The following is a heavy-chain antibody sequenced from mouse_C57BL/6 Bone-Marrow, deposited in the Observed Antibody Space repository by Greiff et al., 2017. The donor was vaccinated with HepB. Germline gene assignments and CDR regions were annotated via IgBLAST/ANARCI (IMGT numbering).Heavy chain of an antibody. J-gene: IGHJ1*03. D-gene: IGHD2-10*01. CDR2: IWSGGST. CDR3: ATAYYGYFDV. Sequence: VQLVESGPGLVQPSQSLSISCTASGFSLTSYGVHWVRQPPGKGLEWLGVIWSGGSTDYNAAFISRLSISKDNSKSQVFFKMNSLQADDTAIYYCATAYYGYFDVWGTGTTVTVSS. CDR1: GFSLTSYG. V-gene: IGHV2-4*01.